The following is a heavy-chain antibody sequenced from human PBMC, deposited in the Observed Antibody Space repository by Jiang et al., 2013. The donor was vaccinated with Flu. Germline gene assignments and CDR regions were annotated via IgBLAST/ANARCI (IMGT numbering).Heavy chain of an antibody. Sequence: ARLLKPSETLSLTCAVYGGSFSGYYWSWIRQPPGKGLEWIGEINHSGSTNYNPSLKSRVTISVDTSKNQFSLKLSSVTAADTAVYYCARKGWLPADTAPRGAFDYWGQGTLVTVSS. V-gene: IGHV4-34*01. J-gene: IGHJ4*02. D-gene: IGHD5-18*01. CDR1: GGSFSGYY. CDR3: ARKGWLPADTAPRGAFDY. CDR2: INHSGST.